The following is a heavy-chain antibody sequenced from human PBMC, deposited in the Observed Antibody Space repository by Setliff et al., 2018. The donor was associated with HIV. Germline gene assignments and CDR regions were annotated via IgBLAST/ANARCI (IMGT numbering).Heavy chain of an antibody. CDR1: GGSISSGSYY. V-gene: IGHV4-61*09. CDR3: ARQGNIVVVTSFDY. D-gene: IGHD2-21*02. Sequence: SETLSLTCTVSGGSISSGSYYWSWIRQPAGKGLEWIGHIYTSGSTNYSPSLKSRVTISVDTSKNQFSLRLNSVTAADTAVYYCARQGNIVVVTSFDYWGQGTLVTVSS. J-gene: IGHJ4*02. CDR2: IYTSGST.